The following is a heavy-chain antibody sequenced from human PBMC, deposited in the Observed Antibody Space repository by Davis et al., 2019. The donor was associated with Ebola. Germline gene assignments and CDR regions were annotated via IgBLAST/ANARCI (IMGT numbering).Heavy chain of an antibody. CDR2: IGASDEGI. V-gene: IGHV3-48*02. Sequence: GESLKISCAASGFSFNIYGMYWFRQPPGKGLEWLSYIGASDEGISYADSVKGRFTISRDNAKNSVTRHMNRLRDDDMAVYYCARRILGDSRGAVDVWGQGTTVTVSS. CDR3: ARRILGDSRGAVDV. J-gene: IGHJ6*02. D-gene: IGHD2-15*01. CDR1: GFSFNIYG.